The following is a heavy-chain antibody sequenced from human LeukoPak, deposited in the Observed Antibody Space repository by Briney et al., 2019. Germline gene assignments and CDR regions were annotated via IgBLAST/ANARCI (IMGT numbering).Heavy chain of an antibody. V-gene: IGHV4-38-2*02. D-gene: IGHD2-2*01. CDR3: ARGKRYCSSTSCYMYYFDY. Sequence: SETLSLTCTVSGYFITTGYHWGWIRQPPGKGLEWIGYIFHSGKSYYNPSLKSRVTISVDTSKNQFSLKLSSVTAADTAVYYCARGKRYCSSTSCYMYYFDYWGQGTLVTVSS. J-gene: IGHJ4*02. CDR1: GYFITTGYH. CDR2: IFHSGKS.